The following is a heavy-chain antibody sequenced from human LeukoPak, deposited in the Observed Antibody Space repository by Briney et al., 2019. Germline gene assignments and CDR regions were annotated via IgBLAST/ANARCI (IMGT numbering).Heavy chain of an antibody. CDR3: VRGRKVPLLNWFDP. CDR2: ISGYDENT. Sequence: GASVKVSCKAYGYTFRDYGIIWVRQAPGQGLEWMGWISGYDENTKYAQKFQGRVTMTTDISTRVAYMELTSLRFDDTAVYYCVRGRKVPLLNWFDPWGQGTLVTVSS. J-gene: IGHJ5*02. D-gene: IGHD3-16*01. V-gene: IGHV1-18*01. CDR1: GYTFRDYG.